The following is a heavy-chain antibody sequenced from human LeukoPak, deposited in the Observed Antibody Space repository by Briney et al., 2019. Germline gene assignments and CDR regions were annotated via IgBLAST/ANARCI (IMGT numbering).Heavy chain of an antibody. J-gene: IGHJ5*02. CDR3: ARHPRSCTGSGTCYSWFDP. D-gene: IGHD2-15*01. CDR2: VYSSGTT. Sequence: SETLSLTCTVSGDSISSYYWSWIRQPPGKGPEWIGYVYSSGTTKYNPSLKSRVTMSVDTSKNQISLNLLSVTAADTAMYYCARHPRSCTGSGTCYSWFDPSGQGTLVTVSS. V-gene: IGHV4-59*08. CDR1: GDSISSYY.